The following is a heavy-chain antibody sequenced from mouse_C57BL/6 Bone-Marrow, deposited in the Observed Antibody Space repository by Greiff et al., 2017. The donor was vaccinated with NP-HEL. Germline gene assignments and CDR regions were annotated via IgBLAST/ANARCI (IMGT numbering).Heavy chain of an antibody. D-gene: IGHD2-1*01. CDR2: IDPETGGT. V-gene: IGHV1-15*01. Sequence: QVQLQQSGAELVRPGASVTLSCKASGYTFTDYEMHWVKQTPVHGLEWIGAIDPETGGTAYNQKFKGKAILTADKSSSTAYMELRSLTSEDSAVYYCTRRGFYYGYAMDYWGQGTSVTVSS. J-gene: IGHJ4*01. CDR1: GYTFTDYE. CDR3: TRRGFYYGYAMDY.